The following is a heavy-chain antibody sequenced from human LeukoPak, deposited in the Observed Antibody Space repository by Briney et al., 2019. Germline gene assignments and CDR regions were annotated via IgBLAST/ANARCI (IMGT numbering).Heavy chain of an antibody. Sequence: SETLSLTCAVYGGSFSGYYWSWIRQPPGKGLEWIGEINHSGSTNYNPSLKSRVTISVDTSKNQFSLKLSSVTAADTAVYYCARSPHIVVVPAAKGRYFDLWGRGTLVTVSS. CDR2: INHSGST. V-gene: IGHV4-34*01. CDR1: GGSFSGYY. CDR3: ARSPHIVVVPAAKGRYFDL. D-gene: IGHD2-2*01. J-gene: IGHJ2*01.